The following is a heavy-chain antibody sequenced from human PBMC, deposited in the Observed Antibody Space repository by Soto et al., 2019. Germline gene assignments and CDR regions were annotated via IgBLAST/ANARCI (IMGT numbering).Heavy chain of an antibody. CDR2: INAGNGNT. V-gene: IGHV1-3*01. Sequence: GASVKVSCKASGYTFTSYDMHWVRQAPGQRLEWMGWINAGNGNTKYSQKFQGRVTITRDTSASTAYMELSSLRSEDTAVYYCARDKITGIHDYWGQGTLVTVSS. CDR1: GYTFTSYD. D-gene: IGHD1-20*01. J-gene: IGHJ4*02. CDR3: ARDKITGIHDY.